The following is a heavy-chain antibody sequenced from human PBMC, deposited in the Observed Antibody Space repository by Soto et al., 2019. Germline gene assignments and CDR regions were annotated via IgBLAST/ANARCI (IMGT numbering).Heavy chain of an antibody. D-gene: IGHD6-13*01. CDR1: GYTLTELS. Sequence: RASVKVSCKVSGYTLTELSMHWVRQAPGKGLEWMGGFDPEDGETIYAQKFQGRVTMTEDTSTDTAYMELSSLRSEDTAVYYCATDTFEQQLGNGMDVWGQGTTVTVSS. V-gene: IGHV1-24*01. CDR3: ATDTFEQQLGNGMDV. J-gene: IGHJ6*02. CDR2: FDPEDGET.